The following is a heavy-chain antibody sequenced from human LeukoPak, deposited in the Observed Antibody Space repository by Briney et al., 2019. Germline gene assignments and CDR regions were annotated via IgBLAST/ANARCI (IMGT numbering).Heavy chain of an antibody. Sequence: PGGPLRLSCAASGFTFSSYWMHWVRQAPGKGLVWVSRINSDGSSTSYADSVKGRFTISRDNAKNTLYLQMNSLRAEDTAVYYCARVGYYDFWSGYSFYYYYGMDVWGQGTTVTVSS. CDR1: GFTFSSYW. V-gene: IGHV3-74*01. CDR2: INSDGSST. D-gene: IGHD3-3*01. J-gene: IGHJ6*02. CDR3: ARVGYYDFWSGYSFYYYYGMDV.